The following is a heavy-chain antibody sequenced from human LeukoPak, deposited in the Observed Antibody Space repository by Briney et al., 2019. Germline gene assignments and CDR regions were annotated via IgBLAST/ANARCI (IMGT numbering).Heavy chain of an antibody. V-gene: IGHV3-30*03. CDR2: ISDDGSEK. D-gene: IGHD3-22*01. CDR1: GFTFSSYG. Sequence: PGGSLRLSCAASGFTFSSYGMYWVRQAPGKGLEWVAVISDDGSEKYYVDSVKGRFTISRDNAKNSLYPQMNSLRAEDTAVYYCARPYDSSGYYYYFDYWGQGTLVTVSS. CDR3: ARPYDSSGYYYYFDY. J-gene: IGHJ4*02.